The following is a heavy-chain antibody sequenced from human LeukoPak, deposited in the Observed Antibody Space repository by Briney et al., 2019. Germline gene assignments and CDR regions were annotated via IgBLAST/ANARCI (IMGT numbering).Heavy chain of an antibody. CDR3: AKDGGLWVSAHWGDS. V-gene: IGHV3-23*01. CDR1: GFIFNSYA. J-gene: IGHJ4*02. D-gene: IGHD7-27*01. Sequence: GGSLRLSCAASGFIFNSYAMSWVRQASGKGLEWVSTISGSGGSTYYADSVKGRFTISRDNSKNTLYLQMNSLRAEDTAVYYCAKDGGLWVSAHWGDSWGRGTLVTVSS. CDR2: ISGSGGST.